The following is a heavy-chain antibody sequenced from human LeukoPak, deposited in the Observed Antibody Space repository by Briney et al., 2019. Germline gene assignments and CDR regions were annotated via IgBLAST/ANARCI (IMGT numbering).Heavy chain of an antibody. CDR2: ISGSGGST. CDR3: AKGRYLKSSGWPHDAFDI. D-gene: IGHD6-19*01. CDR1: GFTFSSYG. J-gene: IGHJ3*02. V-gene: IGHV3-23*01. Sequence: GGSLRLSCAASGFTFSSYGMSWVRQAPGKGLEWVSAISGSGGSTYYADSVKGRFTISRDNSKNTLYLQMNSLRAEDTAVYYCAKGRYLKSSGWPHDAFDIWGQGTMVTVSS.